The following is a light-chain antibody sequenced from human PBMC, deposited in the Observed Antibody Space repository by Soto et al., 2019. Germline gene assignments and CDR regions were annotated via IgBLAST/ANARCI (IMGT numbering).Light chain of an antibody. J-gene: IGKJ1*01. V-gene: IGKV3-15*01. Sequence: EIVMTQSPATLSVSPGERATLSCRASQSVSGNLAWYQQKPGQAPRLLIYGASTRATGIPARFSGSGSGTEFTLTISSLQDEDLAVYYCQQYNNWPPVTFGQGTKVEIK. CDR3: QQYNNWPPVT. CDR2: GAS. CDR1: QSVSGN.